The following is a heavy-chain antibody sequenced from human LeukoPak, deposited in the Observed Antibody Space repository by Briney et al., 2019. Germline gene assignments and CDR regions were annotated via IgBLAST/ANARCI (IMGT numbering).Heavy chain of an antibody. V-gene: IGHV1-46*01. J-gene: IGHJ6*03. Sequence: ASVKVSCKASGYAFTSYYMHWVRQAPGQGLEWMGIINPSGGSTSYAQKFQGRVTMTRDTSTSTAYMELSSLRSEDTAVYYCAGAYDFWSGSDYYMDVWGKGTTVTVSS. CDR3: AGAYDFWSGSDYYMDV. D-gene: IGHD3-3*01. CDR2: INPSGGST. CDR1: GYAFTSYY.